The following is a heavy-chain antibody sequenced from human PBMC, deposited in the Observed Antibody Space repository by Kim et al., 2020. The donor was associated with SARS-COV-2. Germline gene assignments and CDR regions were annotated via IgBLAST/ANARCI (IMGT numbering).Heavy chain of an antibody. V-gene: IGHV4-39*01. CDR3: ARLSYCSSTSCVAVRTYYGMEV. CDR1: GGSISSSSYY. D-gene: IGHD2-2*01. Sequence: SETLSLTCTVSGGSISSSSYYWGWIRQPPGKGLEWIGSIYYSGSTYYNPSLKSRVTISVDTSKNQFSLKLSSVTAADTAVYYCARLSYCSSTSCVAVRTYYGMEVWGQGTTVSVSS. J-gene: IGHJ6*02. CDR2: IYYSGST.